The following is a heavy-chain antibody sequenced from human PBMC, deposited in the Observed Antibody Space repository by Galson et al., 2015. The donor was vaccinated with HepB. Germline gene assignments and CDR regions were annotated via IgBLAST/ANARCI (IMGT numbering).Heavy chain of an antibody. D-gene: IGHD6-6*01. Sequence: SLRLSCAASGFTFSSYGMHWVRQAPGKGLEWVAVISYDGSNKYYADFVKGRFTIVRDNSKNTLYLQMNSLRAEDTAVYYCAKALKSIAARPDFDYWGQGTLVTVSS. V-gene: IGHV3-30*18. CDR1: GFTFSSYG. CDR3: AKALKSIAARPDFDY. CDR2: ISYDGSNK. J-gene: IGHJ4*02.